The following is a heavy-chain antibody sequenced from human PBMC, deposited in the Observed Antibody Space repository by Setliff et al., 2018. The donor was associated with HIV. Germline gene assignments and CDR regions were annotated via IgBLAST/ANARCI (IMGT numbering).Heavy chain of an antibody. J-gene: IGHJ6*02. V-gene: IGHV4-34*12. CDR2: IVDSGST. Sequence: PSETLSLSCAASGFTFSSYNMNWIRQPPGKGLEWIGEIVDSGSTTYNPSLKSRVTISLDTSKKQFSLKLKSVTAADAAVYYCARVPSCADAWCYMYYYYYYGMDVWGQGTTVTVSS. CDR3: ARVPSCADAWCYMYYYYYYGMDV. D-gene: IGHD2-8*02. CDR1: GFTFSSYN.